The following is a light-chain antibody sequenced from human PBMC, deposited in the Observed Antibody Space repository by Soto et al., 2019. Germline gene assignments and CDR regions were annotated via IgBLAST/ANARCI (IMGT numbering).Light chain of an antibody. Sequence: EIVLTQSPATLSLSPGERATLSCRASQSVSSSYLDWYQQKPGQAPRLLIYVASSRATGIPDRFSGSGSGSDVSITISRVEPADFAVYYCHQYGSSPPYTFGQGTKVEIK. J-gene: IGKJ2*01. CDR3: HQYGSSPPYT. CDR1: QSVSSSY. CDR2: VAS. V-gene: IGKV3-20*01.